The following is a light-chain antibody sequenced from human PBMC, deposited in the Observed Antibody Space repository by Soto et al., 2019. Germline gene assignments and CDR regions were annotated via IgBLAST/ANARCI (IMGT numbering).Light chain of an antibody. V-gene: IGLV2-8*01. Sequence: HSALTQPPSASGSPGQSVTISCTGTSSDVGAYNYVSWYQQHPGKAPKLIIYEVSKRPSGVPDRFSGSKSGNTASLTVSGLQAEDEADYYCSSYAGNNNVVFGGGTRLTVL. CDR2: EVS. CDR1: SSDVGAYNY. J-gene: IGLJ2*01. CDR3: SSYAGNNNVV.